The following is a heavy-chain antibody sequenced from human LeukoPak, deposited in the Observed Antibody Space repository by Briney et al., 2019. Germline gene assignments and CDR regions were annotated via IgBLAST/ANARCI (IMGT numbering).Heavy chain of an antibody. J-gene: IGHJ4*02. Sequence: PGGSVRLSCAASGFTFSNFGLNWVRQAPGKGLKWVAFIPDNGRRTYYLESVEGLFTISRDDSKYTLYLQMNSLRVEDTAVYYCARDRIGKYSIDYWGQGTLVTVSS. V-gene: IGHV3-30*02. CDR2: IPDNGRRT. CDR1: GFTFSNFG. CDR3: ARDRIGKYSIDY. D-gene: IGHD2-15*01.